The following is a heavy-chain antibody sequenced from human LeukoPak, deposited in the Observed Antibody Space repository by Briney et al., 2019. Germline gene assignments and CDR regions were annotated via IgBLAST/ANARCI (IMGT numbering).Heavy chain of an antibody. CDR2: IIPIFWTA. J-gene: IGHJ4*02. D-gene: IGHD3-16*02. CDR3: ASSTYYDYVWGSYRFDY. Sequence: SVKVSCKASGGTFSSYAITWVRQAPGQGREWMGGIIPIFWTANYAQKFQGRVTITADESTSTAYMELSSLRSEDTAVYYCASSTYYDYVWGSYRFDYWGQGTLVTVSS. V-gene: IGHV1-69*13. CDR1: GGTFSSYA.